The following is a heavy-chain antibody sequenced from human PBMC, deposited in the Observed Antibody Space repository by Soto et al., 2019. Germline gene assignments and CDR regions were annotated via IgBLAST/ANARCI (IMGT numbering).Heavy chain of an antibody. D-gene: IGHD3-22*01. J-gene: IGHJ3*02. Sequence: QVQLQESGPRLVKPSGTLSLICAVSGGAIRSSHWWGWVRQPPGKGLEWIGEIFHTGSTKYTSSLKSRVNISVDTSKNHFSLNLTSVTAADTAMYYCARLYYYDADDYSYRTAFDIWGQGTMVTVSS. CDR3: ARLYYYDADDYSYRTAFDI. CDR1: GGAIRSSHW. CDR2: IFHTGST. V-gene: IGHV4-4*02.